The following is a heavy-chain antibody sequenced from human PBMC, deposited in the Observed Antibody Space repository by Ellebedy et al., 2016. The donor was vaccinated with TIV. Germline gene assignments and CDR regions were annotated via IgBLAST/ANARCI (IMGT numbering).Heavy chain of an antibody. V-gene: IGHV3-66*01. J-gene: IGHJ5*02. Sequence: GESLKISCTASGYSVATNYMIWVRQAPGKGPEWVSLIYSGGDTIYADSVKGRFTISRDSSKNTLYLQMNSLRAEDTAVYYCARGAWGYNPTFDPWGQGTLVTVSS. D-gene: IGHD5-24*01. CDR1: GYSVATNY. CDR2: IYSGGDT. CDR3: ARGAWGYNPTFDP.